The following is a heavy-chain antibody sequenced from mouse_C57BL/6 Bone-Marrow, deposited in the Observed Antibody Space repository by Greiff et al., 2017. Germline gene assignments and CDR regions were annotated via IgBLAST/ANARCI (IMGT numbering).Heavy chain of an antibody. CDR3: TTVVHY. CDR2: IDPENGDT. V-gene: IGHV14-4*01. D-gene: IGHD1-1*01. CDR1: GFNIKDDY. Sequence: VTLKVSGAELVRPGASVKLSCTASGFNIKDDYMHWVKQRPEQGLESIGWIDPENGDTEYASKFQGKATITADTSSNTAYLQLSSLTSEDTAVFYCTTVVHYWGQGTTLTVSS. J-gene: IGHJ2*01.